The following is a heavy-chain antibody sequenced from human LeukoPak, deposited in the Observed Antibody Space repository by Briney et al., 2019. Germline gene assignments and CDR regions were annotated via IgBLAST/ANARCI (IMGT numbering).Heavy chain of an antibody. Sequence: GGSLRLSCAASGFIINRNYMNWVRQAPGKGLEWVALIYAGGTTFYAGSVEGRFTISRDISKNMLYLQMNSLRAEDTAVYYCARGPDVDGFIHAPLDSWGQGTLVTASS. J-gene: IGHJ4*02. D-gene: IGHD5-24*01. CDR3: ARGPDVDGFIHAPLDS. CDR1: GFIINRNY. V-gene: IGHV3-53*01. CDR2: IYAGGTT.